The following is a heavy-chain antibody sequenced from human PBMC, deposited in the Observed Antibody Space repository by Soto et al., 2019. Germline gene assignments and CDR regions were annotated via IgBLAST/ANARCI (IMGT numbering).Heavy chain of an antibody. J-gene: IGHJ4*02. CDR3: ARDDYDFWSGYSNFDY. Sequence: GGSLRLSCAASGFTFSSYSMNWVRQAPGKGLEWVSSISSSSSYIYYADSVKGRFTISRDNAKNSLYLQMNSLRAEDTAVYYCARDDYDFWSGYSNFDYWGQRTLVTV. CDR1: GFTFSSYS. D-gene: IGHD3-3*01. CDR2: ISSSSSYI. V-gene: IGHV3-21*01.